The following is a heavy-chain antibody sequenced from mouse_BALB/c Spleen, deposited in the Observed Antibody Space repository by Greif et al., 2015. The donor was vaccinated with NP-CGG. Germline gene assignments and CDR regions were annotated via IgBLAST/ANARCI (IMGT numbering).Heavy chain of an antibody. CDR2: IYPGSGNT. CDR3: ARRTGTEAMDY. D-gene: IGHD4-1*01. V-gene: IGHV1-84*02. J-gene: IGHJ4*01. Sequence: VQLQQSGPERVKPGASVKISCKASGYTLTDYYINGVKQKPGQGLEWIGWIYPGSGNTKYNEKFKGKATLTVDTSSSTAYMQLSSLTSEDTAVYFCARRTGTEAMDYWGQGTSVTVSS. CDR1: GYTLTDYY.